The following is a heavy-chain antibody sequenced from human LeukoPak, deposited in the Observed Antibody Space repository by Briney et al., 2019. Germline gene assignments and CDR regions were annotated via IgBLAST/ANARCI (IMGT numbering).Heavy chain of an antibody. D-gene: IGHD3-3*01. V-gene: IGHV3-73*01. CDR3: TSHQTTIFGVVIRDY. CDR2: IRSKANSYAT. Sequence: GGSLRLFCAASGFTFSGSAMHWVRQASGKGLGWVGRIRSKANSYATAYAASVKGRFTISRDDSKNTAYLQMNSLKPEDTAVYYCTSHQTTIFGVVIRDYWGEGTLVTVSS. CDR1: GFTFSGSA. J-gene: IGHJ4*02.